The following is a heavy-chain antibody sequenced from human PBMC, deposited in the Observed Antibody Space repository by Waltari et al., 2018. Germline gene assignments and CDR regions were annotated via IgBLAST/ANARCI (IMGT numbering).Heavy chain of an antibody. CDR3: ARAGGGGQLPPYFDY. Sequence: QVQLQESGSGLVKPSETLSLTCTVSGGSISSYYWSWIRQPPGKGLEWVGYIYYRGTTNSTPPRKSRVTISVDPPKNQFARKLGSVPAADTAVYYGARAGGGGQLPPYFDYWGQGTLVTVSS. V-gene: IGHV4-59*01. J-gene: IGHJ4*02. CDR1: GGSISSYY. CDR2: IYYRGTT. D-gene: IGHD2-2*01.